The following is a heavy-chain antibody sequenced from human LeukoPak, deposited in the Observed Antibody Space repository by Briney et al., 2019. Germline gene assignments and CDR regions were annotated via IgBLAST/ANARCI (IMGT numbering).Heavy chain of an antibody. Sequence: ASLKSSGRALGGSLGGILVSGGGRALGKGLEWMGGIVPILGTANYAQKFQGRVTITADDSTGTAYMKLTSLRSADTAVYYCARSQGYSYGSSYWGQGTLVTVSS. CDR3: ARSQGYSYGSSY. CDR2: IVPILGTA. V-gene: IGHV1-69*13. D-gene: IGHD5-18*01. CDR1: GGSLGGIL. J-gene: IGHJ4*02.